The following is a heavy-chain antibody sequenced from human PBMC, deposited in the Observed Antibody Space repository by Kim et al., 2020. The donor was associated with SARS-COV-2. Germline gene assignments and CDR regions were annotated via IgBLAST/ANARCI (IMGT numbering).Heavy chain of an antibody. CDR2: ISYDASNK. D-gene: IGHD2-15*01. V-gene: IGHV3-30*18. Sequence: GGSLRLSCAASGFTFSTYAMHWVRQTPGKGLEWVAVISYDASNKYYADSVKGRFTISRDDSKNTLYLQMNSLRSEDTALYYCAKTVSGSCDYWGQGTLVTVSS. CDR1: GFTFSTYA. J-gene: IGHJ4*02. CDR3: AKTVSGSCDY.